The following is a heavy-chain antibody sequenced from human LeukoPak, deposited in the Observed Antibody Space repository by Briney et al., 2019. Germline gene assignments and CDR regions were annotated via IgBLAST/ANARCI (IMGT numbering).Heavy chain of an antibody. Sequence: SETLSLTCTVSGGSISSYYWSWIRQPPGKGLEWIGYIYYSGSTNYNPSLKSRVTISVDTSKNQFSLKLSSVTAADTAVYYCARGLAAAVTNYFDYWGQGTLVTVSS. CDR2: IYYSGST. CDR1: GGSISSYY. CDR3: ARGLAAAVTNYFDY. V-gene: IGHV4-59*12. D-gene: IGHD6-13*01. J-gene: IGHJ4*02.